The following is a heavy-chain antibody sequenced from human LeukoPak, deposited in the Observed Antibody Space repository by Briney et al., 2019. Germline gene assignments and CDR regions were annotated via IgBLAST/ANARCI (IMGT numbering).Heavy chain of an antibody. D-gene: IGHD3-10*01. J-gene: IGHJ6*04. Sequence: GSSVTVSYKASVGTFRSYAISWVRQPPGHGLEWMGGIIPIFGTANYAQKCKGRVTITADESTSTVYMELSSLRSEDTGVYYCARALSTIVRGVYYYYGMDVWGKGTTVTVSS. CDR1: VGTFRSYA. CDR2: IIPIFGTA. V-gene: IGHV1-69*01. CDR3: ARALSTIVRGVYYYYGMDV.